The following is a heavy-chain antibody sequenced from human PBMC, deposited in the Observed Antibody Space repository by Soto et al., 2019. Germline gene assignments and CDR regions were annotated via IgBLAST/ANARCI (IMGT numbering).Heavy chain of an antibody. Sequence: SLRLSCAASGFTFSSYGMHWVRQAPGKGLEWVAVIWYDGSNKYYADSVKGRFIISRDNSKNTLYLQMNSLRAEDTAVYYCAREEAAAGTSPYNWFDPWGQGTLVTVSS. J-gene: IGHJ5*02. V-gene: IGHV3-33*01. CDR3: AREEAAAGTSPYNWFDP. CDR1: GFTFSSYG. CDR2: IWYDGSNK. D-gene: IGHD6-13*01.